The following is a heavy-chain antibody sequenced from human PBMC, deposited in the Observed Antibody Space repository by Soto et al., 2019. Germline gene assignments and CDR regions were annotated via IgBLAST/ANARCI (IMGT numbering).Heavy chain of an antibody. CDR3: AKVGYSSSSRPTFDC. D-gene: IGHD6-6*01. J-gene: IGHJ4*02. CDR1: GFTFSSYA. Sequence: GGSLRLSCAASGFTFSSYAMSWVRQAPGKGLEWVSAISGSGGSTYYADSVKGRFTISRDNSKNTLYLQMNSLRAEDTAVYYCAKVGYSSSSRPTFDCWGQGTLVTGSS. CDR2: ISGSGGST. V-gene: IGHV3-23*01.